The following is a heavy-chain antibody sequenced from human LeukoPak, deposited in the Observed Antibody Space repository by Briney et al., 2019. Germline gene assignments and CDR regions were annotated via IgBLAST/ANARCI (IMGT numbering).Heavy chain of an antibody. CDR2: IWYDGSNK. J-gene: IGHJ3*02. V-gene: IGHV3-33*08. CDR3: AREILGTYDAFDI. D-gene: IGHD7-27*01. CDR1: GFTFSNYA. Sequence: QPGGSLRLSCAASGFTFSNYAMHWVRQAPGKGLEWVAVIWYDGSNKYYADSVKGRFTISRDNSKNTLYLQMNSLRAEDTAVYYCAREILGTYDAFDIWGPGTMVTVSS.